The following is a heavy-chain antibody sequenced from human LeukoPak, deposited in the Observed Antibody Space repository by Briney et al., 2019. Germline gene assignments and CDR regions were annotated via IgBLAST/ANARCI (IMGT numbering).Heavy chain of an antibody. V-gene: IGHV5-51*01. CDR1: GYSFSNYW. CDR2: IYPGESDI. Sequence: GESLKISCQGSGYSFSNYWIGWVRQMPGKGLECLGIIYPGESDIRYNPSFQGQVTISADKSISTAYPQWSSLKASDTAMYYCARLRLYGSGSFWFDPWGQGTLVTVSS. D-gene: IGHD3-10*01. CDR3: ARLRLYGSGSFWFDP. J-gene: IGHJ5*02.